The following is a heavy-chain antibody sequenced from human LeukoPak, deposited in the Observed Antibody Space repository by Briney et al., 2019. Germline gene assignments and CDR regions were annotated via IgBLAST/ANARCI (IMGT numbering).Heavy chain of an antibody. CDR1: GYSFTSYW. V-gene: IGHV5-51*01. CDR3: ARKGLYCSGGSCYAFDY. Sequence: GESLKISCKGSGYSFTSYWIGWVRQMPGKGLEWMGIIYPGDSDTRYSPSFQGQVTISADKSISTAYLQWSSLKASDTAMYYCARKGLYCSGGSCYAFDYWGQGTLVTVSS. CDR2: IYPGDSDT. D-gene: IGHD2-15*01. J-gene: IGHJ4*02.